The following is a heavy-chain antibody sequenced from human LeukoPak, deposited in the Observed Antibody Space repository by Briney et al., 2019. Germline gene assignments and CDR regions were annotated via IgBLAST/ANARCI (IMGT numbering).Heavy chain of an antibody. CDR2: IIPILGIA. CDR3: ARDLEAVVVVPAAYTPFDP. Sequence: SVKVSCKASGGTFSSYTISWVRQARGQGLEWMGRIIPILGIANYAQKFQGRVTITADKSTSTAYMELSSLRSEDTAVYYCARDLEAVVVVPAAYTPFDPWGQGTLVTVSS. V-gene: IGHV1-69*04. CDR1: GGTFSSYT. D-gene: IGHD2-2*01. J-gene: IGHJ5*02.